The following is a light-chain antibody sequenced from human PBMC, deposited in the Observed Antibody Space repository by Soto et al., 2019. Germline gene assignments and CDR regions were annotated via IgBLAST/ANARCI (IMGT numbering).Light chain of an antibody. V-gene: IGLV1-47*01. CDR2: KNN. CDR1: SSNIGSNY. CDR3: AVWDDSLSGREV. Sequence: QSVLTQPPSASGTPGQRVTISCSGSSSNIGSNYVYWYQQVPGTTPKLLIYKNNQRPSGVPDRFSGSKSGTSASLAISGLRSEDEAYYYCAVWDDSLSGREVFGGGTKLTVL. J-gene: IGLJ2*01.